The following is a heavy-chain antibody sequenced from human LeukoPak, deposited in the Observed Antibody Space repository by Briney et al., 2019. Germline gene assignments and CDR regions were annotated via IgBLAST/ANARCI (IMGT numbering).Heavy chain of an antibody. CDR2: IWYEGSNK. V-gene: IGHV3-33*01. Sequence: GGSLRLSCAASGFTFSSYGMHWVRQAPGKGLEWVAVIWYEGSNKYYADSVKGRFTISRDNSKNTLYLQMNSLRAEDTAVYYCARGGGITGTPDYDYWGQGTLVTVSS. D-gene: IGHD1-20*01. CDR3: ARGGGITGTPDYDY. CDR1: GFTFSSYG. J-gene: IGHJ4*02.